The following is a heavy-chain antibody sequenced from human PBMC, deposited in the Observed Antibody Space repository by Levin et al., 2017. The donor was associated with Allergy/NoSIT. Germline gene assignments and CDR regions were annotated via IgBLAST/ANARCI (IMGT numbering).Heavy chain of an antibody. V-gene: IGHV3-21*01. Sequence: GESLKISCAASGILFSSYDMNWVRQVPGKGLEWVSSISAGGNYIYYADSVKGRFTISRDNAKNSLFLQMNSLRAEDTAVYYCASWAMYHYDRSAFDYFYYAMDVWGQGTTVTVSS. CDR2: ISAGGNYI. CDR1: GILFSSYD. D-gene: IGHD3-22*01. J-gene: IGHJ6*02. CDR3: ASWAMYHYDRSAFDYFYYAMDV.